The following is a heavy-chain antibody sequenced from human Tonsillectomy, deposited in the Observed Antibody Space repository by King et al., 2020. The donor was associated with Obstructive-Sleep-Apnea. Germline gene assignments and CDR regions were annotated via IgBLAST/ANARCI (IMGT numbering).Heavy chain of an antibody. V-gene: IGHV3-30*04. CDR3: ARNVYSVVPAALDF. Sequence: VQLVESGGGVVQPGRSLRLSCAASGFTLSSYAIHWVRQAPGKGLEWVAIISYDGSNKYYADSVKGRITISRDNSKNTLYLQMNSLRPEDTAVYYCARNVYSVVPAALDFWGQGTLVTVSS. D-gene: IGHD2-2*01. J-gene: IGHJ4*02. CDR1: GFTLSSYA. CDR2: ISYDGSNK.